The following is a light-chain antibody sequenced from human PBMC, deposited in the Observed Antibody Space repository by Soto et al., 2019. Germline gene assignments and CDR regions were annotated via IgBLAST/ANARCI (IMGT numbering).Light chain of an antibody. V-gene: IGLV2-14*03. CDR2: DVT. J-gene: IGLJ1*01. CDR1: PSDFGASHR. CDR3: CSYTTTSTYV. Sequence: QSVLTQPASVSGSPGQSITVSFTGTPSDFGASHRVSWYQQHPGKVPKLMIYDVTNRPSGVSNRFSGSKSGITASLTISGLQPEDEAYYYCCSYTTTSTYVFGTGTKVTVL.